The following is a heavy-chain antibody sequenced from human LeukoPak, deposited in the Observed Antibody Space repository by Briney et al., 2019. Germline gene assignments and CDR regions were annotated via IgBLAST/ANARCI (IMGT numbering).Heavy chain of an antibody. Sequence: SATLSLTFTVSGGSLNKYYWSWIRQPPGKGLEGIGYIYYSRSTNYNPSLKSRVTISVDTSNNKFSLKLTSLTAADTAVYYCVRHLSAGRPAFDIWGQGTMVTVSS. CDR2: IYYSRST. CDR1: GGSLNKYY. V-gene: IGHV4-59*08. D-gene: IGHD2-15*01. CDR3: VRHLSAGRPAFDI. J-gene: IGHJ3*02.